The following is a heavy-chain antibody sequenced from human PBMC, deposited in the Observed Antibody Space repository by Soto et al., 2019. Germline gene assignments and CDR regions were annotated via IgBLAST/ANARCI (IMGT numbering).Heavy chain of an antibody. CDR1: GGTIRSSNYY. J-gene: IGHJ5*02. CDR2: IDYSGST. CDR3: SRRAPEGFDP. Sequence: SETLSLTCTVSGGTIRSSNYYWAWIRQPPGKGLEWIGSIDYSGSTYYNPSLKSRVTISVDTSKNHFSLKLGSVTAADTALYYCSRRAPEGFDPWGQGALVTVSS. V-gene: IGHV4-39*02.